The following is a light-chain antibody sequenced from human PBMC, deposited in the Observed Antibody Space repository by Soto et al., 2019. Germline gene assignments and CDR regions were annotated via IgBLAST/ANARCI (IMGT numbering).Light chain of an antibody. CDR1: RSISTY. V-gene: IGKV3-11*01. CDR2: EAL. CDR3: QKRNNWPLT. Sequence: ETVLTQSPATLSLSPGERATLSYRASRSISTYLAWYQQKPGQAPRLLIYEALNRATGIPARFSGSGSGTNFTLTISSLEPEDFAVYYCQKRNNWPLTFGGGTKVEIK. J-gene: IGKJ4*02.